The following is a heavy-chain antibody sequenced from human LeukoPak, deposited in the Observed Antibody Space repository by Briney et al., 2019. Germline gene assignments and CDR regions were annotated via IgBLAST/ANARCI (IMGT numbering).Heavy chain of an antibody. D-gene: IGHD3-9*01. CDR2: IYYSGST. J-gene: IGHJ3*02. Sequence: PSEALSLTCTVSGGSISSYYWSWIRQPPGKGLEWIGYIYYSGSTNYNPSLKSRVTIPVDTSKNQFSLKLSSVTAADTAVYYCARVAPGRYFDVDAFDIWGQGTMVTVSS. V-gene: IGHV4-59*01. CDR3: ARVAPGRYFDVDAFDI. CDR1: GGSISSYY.